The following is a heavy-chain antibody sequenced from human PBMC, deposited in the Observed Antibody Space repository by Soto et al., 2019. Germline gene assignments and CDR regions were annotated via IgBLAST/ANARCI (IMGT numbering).Heavy chain of an antibody. CDR3: AKDLGIAALYNWFDP. Sequence: PGGSLRLSCAASGFTFSSYAMSWVRQAPGKGLEWVSAISGSGGSTYYAGSVKGRFTISRDNSKNTLYLQMNSLRAEDTAVYYCAKDLGIAALYNWFDPWGQGTLVTVSS. CDR1: GFTFSSYA. CDR2: ISGSGGST. D-gene: IGHD6-13*01. J-gene: IGHJ5*02. V-gene: IGHV3-23*01.